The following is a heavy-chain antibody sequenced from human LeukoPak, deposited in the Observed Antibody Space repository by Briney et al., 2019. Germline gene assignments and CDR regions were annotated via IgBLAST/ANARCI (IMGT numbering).Heavy chain of an antibody. CDR2: IYYSGST. CDR1: GGSISSSSYY. CDR3: ASLGDGYNFDWRLY. J-gene: IGHJ4*02. D-gene: IGHD5-24*01. Sequence: SETLSLTCTVSGGSISSSSYYWGWIRQPPGKGLEWIGSIYYSGSTYYNPSLKSRVTISVDTSKNQFSLKLSSVTAADTAVYYCASLGDGYNFDWRLYWGQGTLVTVSS. V-gene: IGHV4-39*01.